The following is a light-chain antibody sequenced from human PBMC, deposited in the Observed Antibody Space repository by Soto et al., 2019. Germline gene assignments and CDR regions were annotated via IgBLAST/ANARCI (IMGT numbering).Light chain of an antibody. CDR2: DAS. V-gene: IGKV3-11*01. CDR3: QQRSNWPRT. J-gene: IGKJ1*01. CDR1: QSVSSY. Sequence: EIVLTQSPATLSLSPGERATLSCRASQSVSSYLAWYQQKPGQAPRLLIYDASNRATGIPARFSGSGSGTEFTLTISSLEPEDFAVYYCQQRSNWPRTFGHGTKVEIK.